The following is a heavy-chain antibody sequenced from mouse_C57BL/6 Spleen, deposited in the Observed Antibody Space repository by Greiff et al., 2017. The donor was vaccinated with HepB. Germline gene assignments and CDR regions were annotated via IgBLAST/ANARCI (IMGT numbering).Heavy chain of an antibody. V-gene: IGHV1-5*01. CDR2: IYPGNSDT. CDR3: TYYGSSYGYFDY. D-gene: IGHD1-1*01. Sequence: EVQLQQSGTVLARPGASVKMSCKTSGYTFTSYWMHWVKQRPGQGLEWIGAIYPGNSDTSYNQRFKGKAKLTAVTSASTAYMELSSLTNEDSAVYYCTYYGSSYGYFDYWGQGTTLTVSS. CDR1: GYTFTSYW. J-gene: IGHJ2*01.